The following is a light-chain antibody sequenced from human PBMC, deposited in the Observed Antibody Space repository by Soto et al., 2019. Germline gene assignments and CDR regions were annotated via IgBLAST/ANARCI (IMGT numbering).Light chain of an antibody. CDR2: DAS. CDR3: QQYNGYRWT. Sequence: EFVLTQSPGTLSLSPGERATLSCLASQTVRNNYLAWYQQKPGQAPRLLIYDASSRATGIPDRFSGTGSGTEFTLTISSLQPDDFATYYCQQYNGYRWTFGQGTKVDIK. J-gene: IGKJ1*01. CDR1: QTVRNNY. V-gene: IGKV3-20*01.